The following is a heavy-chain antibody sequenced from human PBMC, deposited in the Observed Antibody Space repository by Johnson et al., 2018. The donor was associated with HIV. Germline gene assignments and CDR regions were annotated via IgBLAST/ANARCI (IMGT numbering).Heavy chain of an antibody. V-gene: IGHV3-66*01. D-gene: IGHD3-10*01. J-gene: IGHJ3*02. CDR2: IYSGGRT. Sequence: VQLVESGGGLVQPGGSLRLSCAASGFTVNSNDINWVRQAPGKGLECVSGIYSGGRTYYADSVEGRFTISRDNSKNTLYLQVNSLRAEDTAVYYCARTPTFTRTFDIWGQGTMVTVSS. CDR3: ARTPTFTRTFDI. CDR1: GFTVNSND.